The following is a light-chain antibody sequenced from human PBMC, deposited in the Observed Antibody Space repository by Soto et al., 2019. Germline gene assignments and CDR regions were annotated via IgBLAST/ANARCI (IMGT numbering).Light chain of an antibody. CDR2: KAS. CDR3: QQYNSYSRT. V-gene: IGKV1-5*03. CDR1: QSISSW. J-gene: IGKJ1*01. Sequence: DIQMTQSPSTLSASVGDRVTITCRARQSISSWLAWYQQKPGKAPKLLIYKASSLESGVPSRFGGSESGTEFNLTIIILQPEDFANYYCQQYNSYSRTFGQGTNVEIK.